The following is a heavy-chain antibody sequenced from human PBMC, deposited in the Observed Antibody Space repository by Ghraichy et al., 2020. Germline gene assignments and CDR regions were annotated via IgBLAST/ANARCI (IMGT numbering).Heavy chain of an antibody. V-gene: IGHV4-34*01. CDR3: ARADGRSSSRNPKRYYYGMDV. J-gene: IGHJ6*02. CDR1: GGSFSGYY. Sequence: SETLSLTCAVYGGSFSGYYWSWIRQPPGKGLEWIGEINLSGSTNYNPSLKSRVTISVDTSKNPFSLKLSSVTAADTAVYYCARADGRSSSRNPKRYYYGMDVWSQGTTVTVSS. CDR2: INLSGST. D-gene: IGHD6-6*01.